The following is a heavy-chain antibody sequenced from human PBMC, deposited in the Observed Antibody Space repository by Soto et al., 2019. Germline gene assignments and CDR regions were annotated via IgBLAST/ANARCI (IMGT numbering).Heavy chain of an antibody. CDR3: TRDLRRYSSGDYYYYGMDV. Sequence: PGGSLRLSCAASGFTFSDHFMDLVRQAPGKGLEWVGRIRKKANSYTTEHAASVKGRFTISRDDSKSIAYLQMNSLKTEDTAVYYCTRDLRRYSSGDYYYYGMDVWGQGTTVTVSS. J-gene: IGHJ6*02. CDR2: IRKKANSYTT. V-gene: IGHV3-72*01. CDR1: GFTFSDHF. D-gene: IGHD6-19*01.